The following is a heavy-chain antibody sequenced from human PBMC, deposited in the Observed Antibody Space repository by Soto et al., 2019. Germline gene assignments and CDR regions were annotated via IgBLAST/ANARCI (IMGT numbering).Heavy chain of an antibody. CDR3: ARALSGGYDYIWGSSSLAHDAFDI. V-gene: IGHV4-59*08. CDR1: GGSISSYY. J-gene: IGHJ3*02. CDR2: IYYSGST. D-gene: IGHD3-16*01. Sequence: SETLSLTCTVSGGSISSYYWSWIRQPPGKGLEWIGYIYYSGSTNYNPSLKSRVTISVDTSKNQFSLKLSSVTAADTAVYYCARALSGGYDYIWGSSSLAHDAFDIWGQGTMVTVSS.